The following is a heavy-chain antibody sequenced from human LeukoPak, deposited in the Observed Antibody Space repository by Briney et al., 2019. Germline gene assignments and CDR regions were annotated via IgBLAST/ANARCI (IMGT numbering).Heavy chain of an antibody. CDR3: ARDGLMDYGGNSGAFDI. CDR1: GFTFSSYA. CDR2: ISGGGGSI. Sequence: PGGSLRLSCVASGFTFSSYAMSWVRQAPGKGLEWVSGISGGGGSIHYADSVKGRFTISRDNSMNTLYLQMNSLRAEDTAVYYCARDGLMDYGGNSGAFDIWGQGTMVTVSS. J-gene: IGHJ3*02. V-gene: IGHV3-23*01. D-gene: IGHD4-23*01.